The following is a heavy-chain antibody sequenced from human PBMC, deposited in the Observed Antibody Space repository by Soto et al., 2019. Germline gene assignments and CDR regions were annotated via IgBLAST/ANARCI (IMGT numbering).Heavy chain of an antibody. D-gene: IGHD4-17*01. CDR3: VRDAGYGGLPGGAYFDT. CDR1: GFTFSHYA. J-gene: IGHJ4*02. CDR2: LSYDGRTK. V-gene: IGHV3-30*04. Sequence: QEHLVESGGGVVQTGRSLRLSCAASGFTFSHYAMHWVRQAPGKGLEWVAVLSYDGRTKYYADSVMGRFTISRDNSNNALFLHMNSLRPEDTAMFYCVRDAGYGGLPGGAYFDTWVQGTLGTVSS.